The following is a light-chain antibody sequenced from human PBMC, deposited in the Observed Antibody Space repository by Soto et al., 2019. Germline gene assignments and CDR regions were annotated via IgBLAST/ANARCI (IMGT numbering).Light chain of an antibody. CDR3: QQAYSRPIT. CDR1: HNIRDK. Sequence: EIVLTQSPATLSVSPGEKITLPRRASHNIRDKLAWYQQKPGQAPRLLIYAASPRVTGVPARFSGSGSGTEFTLTITDLQPVDFATYYCQQAYSRPITFGQGKRREIK. V-gene: IGKV3-15*01. CDR2: AAS. J-gene: IGKJ5*01.